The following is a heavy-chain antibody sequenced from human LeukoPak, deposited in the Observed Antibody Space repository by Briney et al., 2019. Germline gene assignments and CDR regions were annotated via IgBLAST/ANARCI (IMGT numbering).Heavy chain of an antibody. CDR1: GGSFSGYY. V-gene: IGHV4-34*01. CDR3: ARESAAEDYFDY. J-gene: IGHJ4*02. CDR2: IYHSGST. Sequence: PSETLSLTCTVYGGSFSGYYWSWIRQPPGKGLEWIGYIYHSGSTYYNPSLKSRVTISVDRSKNQFSLKLSSVTAADTAVYYCARESAAEDYFDYWGQGTLVTVSS.